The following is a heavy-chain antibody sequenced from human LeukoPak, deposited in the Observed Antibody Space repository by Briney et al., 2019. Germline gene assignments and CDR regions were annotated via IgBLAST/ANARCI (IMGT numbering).Heavy chain of an antibody. V-gene: IGHV3-23*01. CDR1: GFTFSSYA. Sequence: GGSLRLSCAASGFTFSSYAMSWVRQAPGKGLEWVSAISGGADSTYYADSVKGRFTLSRDNSKRTLYLQMSTLRAEDTAVYYCAKDEDYSSGWTAYWGQGTLVTVSS. CDR3: AKDEDYSSGWTAY. J-gene: IGHJ4*02. D-gene: IGHD6-19*01. CDR2: ISGGADST.